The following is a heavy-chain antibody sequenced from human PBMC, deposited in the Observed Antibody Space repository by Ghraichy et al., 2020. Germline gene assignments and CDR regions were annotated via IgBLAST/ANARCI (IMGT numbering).Heavy chain of an antibody. D-gene: IGHD3-16*01. CDR1: GGSFSDYY. V-gene: IGHV4-34*01. Sequence: SETLSLTCAVYGGSFSDYYWSWIRQPPGKGLEWIGEINPSGSTNYNPSLKSRVTISLNTSKNQFSLNLSSVTAADTAVYYCARGNYAYVRAPQFGFDYWGQGTLVTVSS. CDR2: INPSGST. J-gene: IGHJ4*02. CDR3: ARGNYAYVRAPQFGFDY.